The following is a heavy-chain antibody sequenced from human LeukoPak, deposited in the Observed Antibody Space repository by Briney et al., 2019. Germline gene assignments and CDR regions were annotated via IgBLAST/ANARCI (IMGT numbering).Heavy chain of an antibody. Sequence: GESLKISCKGSGYSFTSYWIGWVRQMPGKGLEWMGIIYPGDSDTRYSPSFRGQVTISADKSISTAYLQWSSLKASDTAMYYCARQSCSSTSCYGGHRWFDPWGQGTLVTVSS. CDR2: IYPGDSDT. V-gene: IGHV5-51*01. J-gene: IGHJ5*02. D-gene: IGHD2-2*01. CDR3: ARQSCSSTSCYGGHRWFDP. CDR1: GYSFTSYW.